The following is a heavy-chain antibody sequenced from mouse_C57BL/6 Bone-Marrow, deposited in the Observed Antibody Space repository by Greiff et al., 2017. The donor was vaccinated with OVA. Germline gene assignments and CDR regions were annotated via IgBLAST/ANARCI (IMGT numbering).Heavy chain of an antibody. Sequence: VQLQQSGTVLARPGASVKMSCKTSGYTFTSYWMHWVKQRPGPGLEWIGAIYPGNSDTSYNQKFKGKAKLTAVTSASTAYMELSRLTNEDSAVDYCTRGTTVVGDWYFDVWGTGTTVTVAS. J-gene: IGHJ1*03. V-gene: IGHV1-5*01. D-gene: IGHD1-1*01. CDR1: GYTFTSYW. CDR3: TRGTTVVGDWYFDV. CDR2: IYPGNSDT.